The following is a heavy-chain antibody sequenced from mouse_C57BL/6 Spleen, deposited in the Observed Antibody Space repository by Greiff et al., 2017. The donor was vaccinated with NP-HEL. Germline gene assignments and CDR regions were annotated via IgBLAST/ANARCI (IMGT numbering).Heavy chain of an antibody. CDR1: GYTFTSYG. CDR3: ARDGSSWYVEV. Sequence: VQVVESGAELARPGASVKLSCKASGYTFTSYGISWVKQRTGQGLEWIGEIYPRSGNTYYNEKFKGKATLTADKSSSTAYMELRSLTSEDSAVYFCARDGSSWYVEVWGTGTTVTVSS. J-gene: IGHJ1*03. D-gene: IGHD1-1*01. CDR2: IYPRSGNT. V-gene: IGHV1-81*01.